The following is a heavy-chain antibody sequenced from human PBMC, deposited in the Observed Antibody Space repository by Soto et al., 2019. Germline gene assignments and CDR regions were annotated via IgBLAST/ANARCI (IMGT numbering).Heavy chain of an antibody. V-gene: IGHV1-69*06. Sequence: QVQLVQSGAEMRKPGSSLRVSCKASGGTFSDYAFSWVRQAPRQGLEWMGGIVPRFGSPNYAQKFGGRVTITADTSTSTVYMELSGLRFDDTAVYFCARDRIQLRLGKYSFNGMDVWGQGTTITVSS. D-gene: IGHD3-16*01. J-gene: IGHJ6*02. CDR3: ARDRIQLRLGKYSFNGMDV. CDR1: GGTFSDYA. CDR2: IVPRFGSP.